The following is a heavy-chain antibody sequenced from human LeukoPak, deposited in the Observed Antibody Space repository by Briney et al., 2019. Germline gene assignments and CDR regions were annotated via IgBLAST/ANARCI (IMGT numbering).Heavy chain of an antibody. Sequence: GGSLRLSCAASGFTFTDYYMGWIRQAPGKGLEWLSYISGSGTTIFYADSVKGRFTISRDNAKNSVDLQMNSLRAEDTAVYYCAKAQLRYFDWLPPGVYYGMDVWGQGTTVTVSS. CDR2: ISGSGTTI. D-gene: IGHD3-9*01. CDR3: AKAQLRYFDWLPPGVYYGMDV. CDR1: GFTFTDYY. J-gene: IGHJ6*02. V-gene: IGHV3-11*01.